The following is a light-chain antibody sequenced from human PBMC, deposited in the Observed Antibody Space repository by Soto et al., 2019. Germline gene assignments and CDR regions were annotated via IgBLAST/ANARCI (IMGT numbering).Light chain of an antibody. V-gene: IGLV2-14*01. CDR1: SSDVGGYNY. CDR2: DVN. J-gene: IGLJ1*01. Sequence: QSALTQPASVSGSPGQSITISCTGTSSDVGGYNYVSWYQQHPGKAPKFMIYDVNNRPSGVSNRFSGSKSGNTASLTITELQAEDEADYYCSSYTTSNTRQIVFGTGTKVTVL. CDR3: SSYTTSNTRQIV.